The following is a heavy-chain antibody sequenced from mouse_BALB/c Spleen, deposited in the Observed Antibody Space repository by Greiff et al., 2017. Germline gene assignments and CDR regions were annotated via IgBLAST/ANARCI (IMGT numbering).Heavy chain of an antibody. Sequence: EVKLMESGGGLVQPGGSLKLSCAASGFDFSRYWMSWVRQAPGKGLEWIGEINPDSSTINYTPSLKDKFIISRDNAKNTLYLQMSKVRSEDTALYYCARPGIHYYGYGWFAYWGQGTLVTVSA. V-gene: IGHV4-1*02. CDR1: GFDFSRYW. CDR2: INPDSSTI. CDR3: ARPGIHYYGYGWFAY. D-gene: IGHD1-2*01. J-gene: IGHJ3*01.